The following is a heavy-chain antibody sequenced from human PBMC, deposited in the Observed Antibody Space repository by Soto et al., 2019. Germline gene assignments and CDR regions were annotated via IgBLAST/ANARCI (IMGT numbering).Heavy chain of an antibody. J-gene: IGHJ4*02. Sequence: GGSLRLSCAASGFTLSAYAMSWVRQAPGKGLEWVSVISGSGDATYYADSVRGRLTISRDNSMNTLYLDMYSLRAEDTAVYFCAKAQEASGNVNSYFDTWGQGTLVTVSS. CDR1: GFTLSAYA. V-gene: IGHV3-23*01. CDR2: ISGSGDAT. D-gene: IGHD2-15*01. CDR3: AKAQEASGNVNSYFDT.